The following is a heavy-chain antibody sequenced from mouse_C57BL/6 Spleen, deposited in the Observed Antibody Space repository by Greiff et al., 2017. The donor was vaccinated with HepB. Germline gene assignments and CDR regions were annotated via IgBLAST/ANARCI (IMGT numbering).Heavy chain of an antibody. V-gene: IGHV1-53*01. CDR1: GYTFTSYW. J-gene: IGHJ2*01. Sequence: QVQLQQPGTELVKPGASVKLSCKASGYTFTSYWMHWVKQRPGQGLEWIGNINPSNGGTNYNEKFKSKATLTVDKSSSTAYMQLSSLTSEDSAAYYCARPFYYGSTYFDYWGQGTTLTVSS. CDR3: ARPFYYGSTYFDY. D-gene: IGHD1-1*01. CDR2: INPSNGGT.